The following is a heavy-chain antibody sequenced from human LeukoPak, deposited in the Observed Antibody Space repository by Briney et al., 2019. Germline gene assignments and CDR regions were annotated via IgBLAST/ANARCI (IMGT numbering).Heavy chain of an antibody. CDR1: RFTFSRYG. D-gene: IGHD6-19*01. CDR2: ISYDGSNK. J-gene: IGHJ4*02. CDR3: ARSPTGSGWYFFDY. V-gene: IGHV3-30*03. Sequence: PGGSLRLSCAASRFTFSRYGIHWVRQAPGKGLEWVAVISYDGSNKYYVDSVKGRFTISRDNAKNSLYLQMNSLRAEDTAVYYCARSPTGSGWYFFDYWGQGTLVTVSS.